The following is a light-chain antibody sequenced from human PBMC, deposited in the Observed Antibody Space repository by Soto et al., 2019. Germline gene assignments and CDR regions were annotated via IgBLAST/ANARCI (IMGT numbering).Light chain of an antibody. J-gene: IGKJ4*01. CDR3: PQRKSYPS. CDR2: AAS. CDR1: QGISSY. V-gene: IGKV1-9*01. Sequence: IQLTQSPSSLSASVGDRVTITCRASQGISSYLAWYQQKPGKAPKLLIYAASTLQSGVPSRFSGSGSGTDFTLTISSLQAEDFATYYCPQRKSYPSFGGGTKVEIK.